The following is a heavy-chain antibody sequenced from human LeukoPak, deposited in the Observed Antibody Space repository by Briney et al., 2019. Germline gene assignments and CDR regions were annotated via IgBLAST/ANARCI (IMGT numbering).Heavy chain of an antibody. J-gene: IGHJ4*02. CDR2: ISSTGRTI. Sequence: PGGSLRLSCAASGFTFSSYELNWVRQAPGKGLEWVSYISSTGRTIYYADSVKGRFTISRDDAQNSMFLQMNSLRVEDTAVYYCARRGVDSRYYFDYWGQGTLVTVSS. V-gene: IGHV3-48*03. CDR1: GFTFSSYE. CDR3: ARRGVDSRYYFDY. D-gene: IGHD3/OR15-3a*01.